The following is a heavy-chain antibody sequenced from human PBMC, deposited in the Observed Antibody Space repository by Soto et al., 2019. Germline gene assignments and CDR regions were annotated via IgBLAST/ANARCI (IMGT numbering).Heavy chain of an antibody. J-gene: IGHJ6*02. CDR3: ARSSPGIAAAGSYYYGMDV. D-gene: IGHD6-13*01. V-gene: IGHV1-69*06. Sequence: QVQLVQSGAEVKKPGSSVKVSCKASGGTFSSYAISWVRQAPGQGLEWMGGIIPIFGTANYAQKFQGRVTITADKSTSTAYMKLSSLRSEDTAVYYCARSSPGIAAAGSYYYGMDVWGQGTTVTVSS. CDR2: IIPIFGTA. CDR1: GGTFSSYA.